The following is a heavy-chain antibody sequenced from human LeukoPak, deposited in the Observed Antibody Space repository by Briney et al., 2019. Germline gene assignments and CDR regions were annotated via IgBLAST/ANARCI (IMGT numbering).Heavy chain of an antibody. Sequence: GGSLRLSCAASGFTFSSYNMNWVRQAPGKGLEWVSSISFSSTYIYYADSVKGRFIISRDNARNSLYLQMNNLRAEDTAVYYCARPRGCGSARCNNFDSWGQGTLVTVSS. D-gene: IGHD2-2*01. CDR2: ISFSSTYI. CDR3: ARPRGCGSARCNNFDS. J-gene: IGHJ4*02. V-gene: IGHV3-21*01. CDR1: GFTFSSYN.